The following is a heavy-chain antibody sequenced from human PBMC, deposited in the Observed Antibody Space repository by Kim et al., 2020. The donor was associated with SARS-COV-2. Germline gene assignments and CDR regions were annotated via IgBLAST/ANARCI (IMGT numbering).Heavy chain of an antibody. Sequence: GGSLRLSCAASGFTFSSYSMNWVRQAPGKGLEWVSYISSSSSTIYYADSVKGRFTISRDNAKNSLYLQMNSLRDEDTAVYYCARDLGWQLWPNYYYYGMDVWGQGTTVTVSS. D-gene: IGHD5-18*01. CDR1: GFTFSSYS. CDR2: ISSSSSTI. J-gene: IGHJ6*02. V-gene: IGHV3-48*02. CDR3: ARDLGWQLWPNYYYYGMDV.